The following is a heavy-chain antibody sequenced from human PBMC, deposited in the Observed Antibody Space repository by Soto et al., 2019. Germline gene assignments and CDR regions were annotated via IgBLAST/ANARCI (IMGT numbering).Heavy chain of an antibody. V-gene: IGHV1-18*01. CDR3: ARDRLRGYDNSGFYS. J-gene: IGHJ4*02. Sequence: GASVKVSCKAFGYSFSYYGISWVRQAPGQGLEWMGWINPSNGNRNYAQKFEDRVTMAIATSTSTAYMELRSLKFDDTAIYYCARDRLRGYDNSGFYSWGQGTLVTVSS. CDR2: INPSNGNR. CDR1: GYSFSYYG. D-gene: IGHD5-12*01.